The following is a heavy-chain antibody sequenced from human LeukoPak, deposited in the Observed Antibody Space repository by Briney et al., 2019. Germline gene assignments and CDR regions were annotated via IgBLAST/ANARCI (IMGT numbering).Heavy chain of an antibody. CDR3: AREVPTVLLPTAMMGWFDP. CDR2: IIPVFGTT. D-gene: IGHD2-2*01. Sequence: SVKVSCKASGGTFNNYAITWVRQAPGQGPEWMGGIIPVFGTTNYAQKFQDRVTITADESTTTAYMELSSLRSEDTAVYYCAREVPTVLLPTAMMGWFDPWGQGTLVTVSS. CDR1: GGTFNNYA. J-gene: IGHJ5*02. V-gene: IGHV1-69*13.